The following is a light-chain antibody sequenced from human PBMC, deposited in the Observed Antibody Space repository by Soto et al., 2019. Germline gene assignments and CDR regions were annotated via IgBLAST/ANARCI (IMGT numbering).Light chain of an antibody. Sequence: EIVLTQSPGTLSLSPGERATLSCRASQSVSSSYVAWYQQKPGQAHRLLIYGASSRATGIPDRFSGSGSGTDVTLTISRLEAEDVAVSYCQQYGRSPTWTFGKGTKVEIK. V-gene: IGKV3-20*01. CDR3: QQYGRSPTWT. CDR2: GAS. CDR1: QSVSSSY. J-gene: IGKJ1*01.